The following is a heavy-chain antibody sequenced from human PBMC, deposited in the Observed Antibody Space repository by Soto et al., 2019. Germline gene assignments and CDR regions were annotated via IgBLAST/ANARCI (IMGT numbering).Heavy chain of an antibody. CDR2: MNPNSGNT. Sequence: GASVKVSCKASGYTFTSYDINWVRQATGQGLEWMGWMNPNSGNTGYAQKFQGRVTMTRNTSISTAYMELSSLRSEDTAVYYCARAGYCSSTNCYNYYYYMDVWGKGTTVTVSS. J-gene: IGHJ6*03. D-gene: IGHD2-2*02. CDR3: ARAGYCSSTNCYNYYYYMDV. V-gene: IGHV1-8*01. CDR1: GYTFTSYD.